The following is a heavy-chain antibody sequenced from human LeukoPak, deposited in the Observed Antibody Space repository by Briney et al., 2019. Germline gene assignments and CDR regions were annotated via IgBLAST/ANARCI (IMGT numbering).Heavy chain of an antibody. Sequence: ASVKVSCKASGYTFTSYGITWVRQAPGQGLEWMGWLTTYNGDTNYAQNLQGRVTMTTDTSTSTAYMDLRSLRSDDTAVYYCARVTLKSTTTRFTLAGDYFDYWGQGTLVTVSS. D-gene: IGHD1-26*01. CDR2: LTTYNGDT. V-gene: IGHV1-18*01. CDR1: GYTFTSYG. J-gene: IGHJ4*02. CDR3: ARVTLKSTTTRFTLAGDYFDY.